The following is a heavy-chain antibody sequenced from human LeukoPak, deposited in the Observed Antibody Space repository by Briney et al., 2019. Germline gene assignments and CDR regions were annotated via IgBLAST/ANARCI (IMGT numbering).Heavy chain of an antibody. Sequence: TGGSLRLSCAASGFNFSGYWVHWVRHAPGKGLVWVSRIKSDGSSTTYADSVKGRFTVSRDNAKNTLYLQMNSLRAEDTAVYYCVRSDWFDPWGQGTLVTVSS. CDR1: GFNFSGYW. CDR2: IKSDGSST. CDR3: VRSDWFDP. V-gene: IGHV3-74*03. J-gene: IGHJ5*02.